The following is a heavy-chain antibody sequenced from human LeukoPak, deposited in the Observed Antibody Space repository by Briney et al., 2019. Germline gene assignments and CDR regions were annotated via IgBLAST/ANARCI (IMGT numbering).Heavy chain of an antibody. CDR1: GGTFSSYA. CDR3: ARGGSPYPGVGVMDSNWFDP. Sequence: GSSVKVSCKASGGTFSSYAISWVRQAPGQGLEWMGGIIPIFGTANYAQKFQGRVTITADKSTSTAYMELSSLRYEDTAVYYCARGGSPYPGVGVMDSNWFDPWGQGTLVTVSS. V-gene: IGHV1-69*06. D-gene: IGHD3-16*01. J-gene: IGHJ5*02. CDR2: IIPIFGTA.